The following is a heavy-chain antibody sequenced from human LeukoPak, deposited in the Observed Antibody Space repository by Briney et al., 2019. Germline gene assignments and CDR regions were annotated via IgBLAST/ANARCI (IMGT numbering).Heavy chain of an antibody. CDR1: GVTFSSCW. Sequence: PGGSLRLSCAASGVTFSSCWIHCVRQAPGRGLVWVSRINGDGSSTSYAASVRGRFTISRDNAKNTLYLQMNSLRAEDTAVYYCARPYYYSSGRYSDYWYFDLWGPGTQVTVSS. J-gene: IGHJ2*01. V-gene: IGHV3-74*01. CDR3: ARPYYYSSGRYSDYWYFDL. CDR2: INGDGSST. D-gene: IGHD3-10*01.